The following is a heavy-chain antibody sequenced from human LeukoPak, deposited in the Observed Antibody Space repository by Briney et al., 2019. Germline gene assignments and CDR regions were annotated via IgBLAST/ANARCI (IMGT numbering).Heavy chain of an antibody. CDR3: AREDHRSGTYYGMDV. CDR2: IYSGGAT. V-gene: IGHV3-53*01. D-gene: IGHD3-10*01. Sequence: PGGSLRLSCAASGFTVSSKYMSWVRQAPGKGLEWVSVIYSGGATYYADSVKGRFTTSRDNSKNTLYLQMNSLRAEDTAVYHCAREDHRSGTYYGMDVWGQGTTVIVSS. CDR1: GFTVSSKY. J-gene: IGHJ6*02.